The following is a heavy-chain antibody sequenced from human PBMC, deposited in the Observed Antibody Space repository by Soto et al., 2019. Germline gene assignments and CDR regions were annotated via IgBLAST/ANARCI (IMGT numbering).Heavy chain of an antibody. V-gene: IGHV3-23*01. D-gene: IGHD2-2*01. CDR2: ISGSGGST. CDR1: GFTFSSYA. CDR3: AKDIVVVPDATDYYYGIDV. J-gene: IGHJ6*02. Sequence: EVQLLESGGGLVQPGGSLRLSCAASGFTFSSYAMSWVRQAPGKGLEWVSAISGSGGSTYYADSVKGRFTISRDNSKNTLYLQMNSLRAEDTAVYYCAKDIVVVPDATDYYYGIDVWGQGTTVTVSS.